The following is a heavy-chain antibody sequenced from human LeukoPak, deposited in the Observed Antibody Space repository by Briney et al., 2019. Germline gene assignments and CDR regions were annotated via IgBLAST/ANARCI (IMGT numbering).Heavy chain of an antibody. V-gene: IGHV3-30*04. J-gene: IGHJ4*02. CDR1: GFSFGDYA. Sequence: PGGSLRLSCAASGFSFGDYAIHWVRQAPGKGLEWVALISYDGSDEYYADSVKGRFTISRDTPRNTLSLQMNSLRAEDTAVYYCARENRGWFPAYWGQGTLVTVSS. D-gene: IGHD6-19*01. CDR2: ISYDGSDE. CDR3: ARENRGWFPAY.